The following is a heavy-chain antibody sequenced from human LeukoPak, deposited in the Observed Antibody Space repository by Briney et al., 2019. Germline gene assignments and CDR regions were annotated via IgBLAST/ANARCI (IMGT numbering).Heavy chain of an antibody. Sequence: ASVKLSCKASGYTFTGYYMHWVRQAPGQGLEWMGWINPNSGGTNYAQKFQGRVTMTRDTSISTAYMELTRLRSDDTAVYYCAREATRGNWFAPWGGGSLVTVPS. CDR3: AREATRGNWFAP. V-gene: IGHV1-2*02. CDR2: INPNSGGT. J-gene: IGHJ5*02. D-gene: IGHD4-11*01. CDR1: GYTFTGYY.